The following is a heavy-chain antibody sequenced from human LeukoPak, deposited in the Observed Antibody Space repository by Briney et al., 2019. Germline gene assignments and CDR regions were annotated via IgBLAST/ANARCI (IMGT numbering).Heavy chain of an antibody. V-gene: IGHV1-8*03. D-gene: IGHD6-13*01. CDR3: ARADEGGSWYVLGLSSYYYYMDV. J-gene: IGHJ6*03. Sequence: ASVKVSCKASGYTFTSYDINWVRQATGQGLEWMGWMNPNSGNTGYAQKFQGRVTITRNTSISTAYMELSSLRSEDTDVYYCARADEGGSWYVLGLSSYYYYMDVWGKGTTVTVSS. CDR2: MNPNSGNT. CDR1: GYTFTSYD.